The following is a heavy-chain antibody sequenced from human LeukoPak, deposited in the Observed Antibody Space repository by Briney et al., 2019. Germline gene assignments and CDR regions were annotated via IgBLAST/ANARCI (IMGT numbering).Heavy chain of an antibody. J-gene: IGHJ4*02. CDR1: GYTFTAYY. V-gene: IGHV1-2*02. CDR2: INPNNGGT. Sequence: AAVKVSCKTSGYTFTAYYTCWVRQAPGQGPEWMGWINPNNGGTNYAQKFQGRVTMTRDTSISAAYMELSRLRSDDTAVYYCARVGGFGELSWGQGTLVTVSS. CDR3: ARVGGFGELS. D-gene: IGHD3-10*01.